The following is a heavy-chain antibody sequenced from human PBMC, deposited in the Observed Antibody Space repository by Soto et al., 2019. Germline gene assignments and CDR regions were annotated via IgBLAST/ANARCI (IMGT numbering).Heavy chain of an antibody. Sequence: QVQLVQSGAEVKKPGASVKVSCKASGYTFTGYYMHWVRQAPGQGLEWMGWINPNSGGTNYAQEFQGWVTMTRDTSISTAYMELSRLRSDDTAVYYCARGTKQLDYYYGMDVWGQGTTVTVSS. CDR1: GYTFTGYY. J-gene: IGHJ6*02. CDR2: INPNSGGT. V-gene: IGHV1-2*04. CDR3: ARGTKQLDYYYGMDV. D-gene: IGHD6-13*01.